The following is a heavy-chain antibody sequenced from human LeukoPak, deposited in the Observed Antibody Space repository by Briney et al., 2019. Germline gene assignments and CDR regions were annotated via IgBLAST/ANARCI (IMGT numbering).Heavy chain of an antibody. CDR3: ARGHPYGGSTLEDY. CDR1: GFTFSSYA. CDR2: ISYDGSNK. V-gene: IGHV3-30-3*01. J-gene: IGHJ4*02. Sequence: KTGGSPRLSCAASGFTFSSYAMHWVRQAPGKGLEWVAVISYDGSNKYYADSVKGRFTISRDNSKNTLYLQMNSLRAEDTAVYYCARGHPYGGSTLEDYWGQGTLVTVSS. D-gene: IGHD5-12*01.